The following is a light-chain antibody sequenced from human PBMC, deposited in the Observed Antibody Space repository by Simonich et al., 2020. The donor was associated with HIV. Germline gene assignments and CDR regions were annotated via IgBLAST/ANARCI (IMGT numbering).Light chain of an antibody. CDR2: TAS. CDR3: QQANSFPFT. V-gene: IGKV1-12*01. CDR1: QGISNW. J-gene: IGKJ3*01. Sequence: DIQMTQSPSSVSASVGNRVTITCRASQGISNWLAWYQQRPGKAPKLLIYTASTLQSGVPSRFSGSGSGTDFTLTISSLQPEDSATYYCQQANSFPFTFGPGTKVEIK.